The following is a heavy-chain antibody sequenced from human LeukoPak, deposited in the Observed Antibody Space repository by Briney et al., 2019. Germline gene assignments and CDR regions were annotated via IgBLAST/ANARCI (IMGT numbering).Heavy chain of an antibody. Sequence: SETLSLTCAVYGGSFSGYYWSWIRQPPGKGLEWIGEINHSGSTNYNPPLKSRVTISVDTSKNQFSLKLSSVTAADTAVYYCARRPRFLVYYYYMDVWGKGTTVTVSS. CDR2: INHSGST. D-gene: IGHD3-3*01. V-gene: IGHV4-34*01. CDR3: ARRPRFLVYYYYMDV. CDR1: GGSFSGYY. J-gene: IGHJ6*03.